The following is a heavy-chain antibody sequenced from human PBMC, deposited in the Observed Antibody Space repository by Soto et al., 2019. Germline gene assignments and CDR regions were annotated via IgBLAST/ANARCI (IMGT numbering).Heavy chain of an antibody. CDR1: GYTFTGYY. Sequence: ASVKVSCKASGYTFTGYYMHWVRQAPGQGLEWMGWINPNSGGTNYAQKFQGWVTMTRDTSISTAYMELSRLRSDDTAVYYCATGGLGYCSSTSCRGSYYYYGMDVWGQGTTVTVSS. D-gene: IGHD2-2*01. J-gene: IGHJ6*02. CDR2: INPNSGGT. CDR3: ATGGLGYCSSTSCRGSYYYYGMDV. V-gene: IGHV1-2*04.